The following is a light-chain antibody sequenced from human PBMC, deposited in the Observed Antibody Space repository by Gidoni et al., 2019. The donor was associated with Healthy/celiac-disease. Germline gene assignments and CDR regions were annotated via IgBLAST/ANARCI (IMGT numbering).Light chain of an antibody. CDR3: QAWDSSTAV. J-gene: IGLJ2*01. V-gene: IGLV3-1*01. CDR1: KLGEQY. Sequence: SYELTQPPSVYVSPGRTASITCSGDKLGEQYVCWYQQKPGQSPVLIIYEATKRPSGIPERFSGSNSGNTATLTISGTQAMDDADYYCQAWDSSTAVFGGGPKLPVL. CDR2: EAT.